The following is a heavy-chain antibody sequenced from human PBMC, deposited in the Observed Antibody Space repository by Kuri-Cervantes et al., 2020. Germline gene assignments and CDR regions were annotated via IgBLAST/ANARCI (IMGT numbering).Heavy chain of an antibody. J-gene: IGHJ6*02. CDR2: IIPIFGTA. Sequence: SVKVSCKASGGTFSSNAISWVRQAPGQGLEWMGGIIPIFGTANYAQKFQGRVTITADESTSTAYMELSSLRSEDTAVYYCARPPPGAAYEYWYGMDVWGQGTTVTVSS. V-gene: IGHV1-69*13. CDR1: GGTFSSNA. D-gene: IGHD3-10*01. CDR3: ARPPPGAAYEYWYGMDV.